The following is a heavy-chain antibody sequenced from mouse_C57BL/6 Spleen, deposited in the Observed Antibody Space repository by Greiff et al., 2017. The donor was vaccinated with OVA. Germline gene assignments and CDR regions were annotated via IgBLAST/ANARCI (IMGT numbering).Heavy chain of an antibody. Sequence: EVHLVESGGGLVKPGGSLKLSCAASGFTFSSYAMSWVRQTPEKRLEWVATISDGGSYTYYPDNVKGRFTISRDNAKNNLYLQMSHLKSEDTAMYYCAREGGTGYWGQGTTLTVSS. J-gene: IGHJ2*01. CDR2: ISDGGSYT. V-gene: IGHV5-4*01. D-gene: IGHD3-3*01. CDR3: AREGGTGY. CDR1: GFTFSSYA.